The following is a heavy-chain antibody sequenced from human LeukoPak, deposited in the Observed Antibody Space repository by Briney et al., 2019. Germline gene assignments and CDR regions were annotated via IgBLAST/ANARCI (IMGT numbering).Heavy chain of an antibody. CDR2: IIPIFGTT. Sequence: ASVKVSCKASGGTFSSYAISWVRQAPGQGLEWMGGIIPIFGTTNYAQKLQGRVTITADESTSTAYMELSSLRSEDTAVYYCARGGSSGEWFSHLDYWGQGTLVTVSS. CDR3: ARGGSSGEWFSHLDY. V-gene: IGHV1-69*13. J-gene: IGHJ4*02. D-gene: IGHD3-3*01. CDR1: GGTFSSYA.